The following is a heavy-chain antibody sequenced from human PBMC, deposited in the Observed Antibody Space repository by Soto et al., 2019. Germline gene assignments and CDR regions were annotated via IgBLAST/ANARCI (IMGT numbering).Heavy chain of an antibody. CDR1: GGSIRRYY. V-gene: IGHV4-59*01. CDR3: ARDIMGTNYYYYGMDV. CDR2: IYYSGST. J-gene: IGHJ6*02. D-gene: IGHD2-8*01. Sequence: KTSETLSLTCTVSGGSIRRYYWGWIRQPPGKGLEWIGDIYYSGSTNYNPSLKSRVTISVDTSKNQFSLKLSSVTAADTAVYYCARDIMGTNYYYYGMDVWGQGTTVTVSS.